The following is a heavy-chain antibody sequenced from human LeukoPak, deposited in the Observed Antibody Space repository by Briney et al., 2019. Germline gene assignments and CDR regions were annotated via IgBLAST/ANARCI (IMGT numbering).Heavy chain of an antibody. CDR3: AKWDGYCTSTNCYGEDGFDI. CDR1: GFTFSSYA. D-gene: IGHD2-2*01. V-gene: IGHV3-30*04. J-gene: IGHJ3*02. CDR2: ISYDGSNK. Sequence: PGGSLRLSCAASGFTFSSYAMHWVRQAPGKGLEWVAVISYDGSNKYYADSVKGRFTISRDNSKNTLYLQMNSLRAEDTAVYYCAKWDGYCTSTNCYGEDGFDIWGQGTMVTVSS.